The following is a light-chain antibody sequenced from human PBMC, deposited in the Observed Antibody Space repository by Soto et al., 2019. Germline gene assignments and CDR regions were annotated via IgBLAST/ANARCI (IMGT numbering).Light chain of an antibody. CDR1: ASTIGRNY. Sequence: QSVLTQSPSASGTPGQRVTISCSGSASTIGRNYVYWYQQLPVTAPQLLIYRNSQRPSAVPDRFSGSKSGTSASLAISVLRSEDEADYYCAAWDDNLSGFYVFGDGTKLTVL. CDR3: AAWDDNLSGFYV. J-gene: IGLJ1*01. CDR2: RNS. V-gene: IGLV1-47*01.